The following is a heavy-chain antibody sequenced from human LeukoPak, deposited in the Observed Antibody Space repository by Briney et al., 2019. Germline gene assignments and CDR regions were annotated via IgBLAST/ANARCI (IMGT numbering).Heavy chain of an antibody. J-gene: IGHJ4*02. V-gene: IGHV3-23*01. Sequence: GGSLRLSCAASGFTFSSYAMSWVRQARGKGLEWVSAVSGSAGTTYYADSVKGRFTISRDNSKNALYLQMNSLRAEDTALYYCARTPLVRYFDSWGQGTLVTVSS. CDR3: ARTPLVRYFDS. D-gene: IGHD2-2*01. CDR1: GFTFSSYA. CDR2: VSGSAGTT.